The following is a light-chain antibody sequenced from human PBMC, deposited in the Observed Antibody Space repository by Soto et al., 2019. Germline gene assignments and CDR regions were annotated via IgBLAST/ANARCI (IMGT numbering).Light chain of an antibody. CDR1: QDIGNW. V-gene: IGKV1-12*01. CDR3: QQAKSFPIT. CDR2: SAS. Sequence: DIQVTQSPPSMAASVGDRVTITCRASQDIGNWMTWYQQKPGKAPKLLIYSASTLVRGVPSRFSGSGSGTEFTLTLSGLQPEDSLTYYCQQAKSFPITFGQGTRLDIK. J-gene: IGKJ5*01.